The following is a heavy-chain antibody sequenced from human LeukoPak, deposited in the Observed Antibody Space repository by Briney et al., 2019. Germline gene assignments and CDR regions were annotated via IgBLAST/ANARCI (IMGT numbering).Heavy chain of an antibody. Sequence: SETLSLTCTVSGCSITSSSYYWGWIRQPPGKGLEWIGSIYYSGSTYYNPSLKSRITISVDTSKNQFSLKLSSVTAADTAVYYCARVSCSGGSCPFGSWFDPWGQGTLVTVSS. D-gene: IGHD2-15*01. CDR1: GCSITSSSYY. CDR2: IYYSGST. V-gene: IGHV4-39*01. CDR3: ARVSCSGGSCPFGSWFDP. J-gene: IGHJ5*02.